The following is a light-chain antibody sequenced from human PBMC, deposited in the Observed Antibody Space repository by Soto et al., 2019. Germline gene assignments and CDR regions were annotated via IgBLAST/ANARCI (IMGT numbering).Light chain of an antibody. Sequence: DIQMPQSPSSLSASVGDRVPITYQARQDITNSLNWYQQKPGKAPMLLISDASNLETGVPSRFSVSGSGTDFTFSISSLQPEDIATYFCQQCDDLPLTCGGGTKVEI. J-gene: IGKJ4*01. CDR3: QQCDDLPLT. CDR2: DAS. CDR1: QDITNS. V-gene: IGKV1-33*01.